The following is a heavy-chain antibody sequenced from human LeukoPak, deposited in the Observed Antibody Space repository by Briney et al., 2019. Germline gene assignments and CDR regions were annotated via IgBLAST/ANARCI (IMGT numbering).Heavy chain of an antibody. Sequence: GGSLRLSCAASGFTFSSYGMHWFRQAPGKGLEWVAFIRYDGSNKYYADSVKGGFTISRDNSKNTLYLQMNSLRAEDTAVYYCARRVGLRYFDWLSHPPSDYWGQGTLVTVSS. CDR2: IRYDGSNK. CDR1: GFTFSSYG. V-gene: IGHV3-30*02. D-gene: IGHD3-9*01. J-gene: IGHJ4*02. CDR3: ARRVGLRYFDWLSHPPSDY.